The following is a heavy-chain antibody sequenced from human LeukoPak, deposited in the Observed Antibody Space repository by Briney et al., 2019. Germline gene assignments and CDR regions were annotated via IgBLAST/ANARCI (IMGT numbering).Heavy chain of an antibody. V-gene: IGHV4-61*02. D-gene: IGHD3-22*01. J-gene: IGHJ4*02. CDR3: ARDARYYYDSSGLDY. CDR1: GGSISSGSYY. CDR2: IYTSGST. Sequence: SSETLSLTCTVSGGSISSGSYYWSWIRQPAGKGLEWIGRIYTSGSTNYNPSLKSRVTISVDTSKNQFSLKLSSVTAADTAVYDCARDARYYYDSSGLDYWGQGTLVTVSS.